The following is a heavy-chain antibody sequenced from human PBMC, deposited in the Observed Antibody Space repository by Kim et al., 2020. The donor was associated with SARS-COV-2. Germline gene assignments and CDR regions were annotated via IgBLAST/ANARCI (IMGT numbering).Heavy chain of an antibody. Sequence: SETLSLTCAVYGGSFSGYYWSWIRQPPGKGLEWIGEINHSGSTNYNPSLKSRVTISVDTSKNQFSLKLSSVTAADTAVYYCARALTTVTYDYWGQGILVTVSS. CDR1: GGSFSGYY. J-gene: IGHJ4*02. CDR2: INHSGST. V-gene: IGHV4-34*01. D-gene: IGHD4-17*01. CDR3: ARALTTVTYDY.